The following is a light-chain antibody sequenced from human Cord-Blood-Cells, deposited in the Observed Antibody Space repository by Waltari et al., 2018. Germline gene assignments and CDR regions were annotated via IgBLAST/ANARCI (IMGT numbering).Light chain of an antibody. CDR2: EVS. V-gene: IGLV2-14*01. Sequence: QSALTQPASVSGSPGQSITISCTGTSSDVGGYNYVSWYQQHPGRAPKRRMYEVSNRPSVVSNRFSGSKSGNTASLTISGLQAEDEADYYCSAYTSSSTVFGTGTKVTVL. CDR1: SSDVGGYNY. CDR3: SAYTSSSTV. J-gene: IGLJ1*01.